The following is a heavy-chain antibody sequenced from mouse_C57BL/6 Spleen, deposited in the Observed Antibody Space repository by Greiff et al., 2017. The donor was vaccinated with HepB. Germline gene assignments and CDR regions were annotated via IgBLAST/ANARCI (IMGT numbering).Heavy chain of an antibody. J-gene: IGHJ4*01. CDR2: IDPSDSYT. CDR1: GYTFTSYW. CDR3: ARGPQYEGYAMDY. V-gene: IGHV1-69*01. D-gene: IGHD2-12*01. Sequence: QVQLQQPGAELVMPGASVKLSCKASGYTFTSYWMHWVKQRPGQGLEWIGEIDPSDSYTNYNQKFKGKSTLTVDKSSSTAYMQLSSLTSEDSAVYYCARGPQYEGYAMDYWGQGTSVTVAS.